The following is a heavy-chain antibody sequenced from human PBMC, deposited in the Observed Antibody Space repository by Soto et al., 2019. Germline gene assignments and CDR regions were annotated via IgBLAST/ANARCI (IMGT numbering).Heavy chain of an antibody. CDR2: INTDGSST. D-gene: IGHD6-6*01. CDR3: ARGETGHSSSSVY. V-gene: IGHV3-74*01. CDR1: GFTFSSYW. Sequence: EVQLVESGGGLVQPGGSLRLSCAASGFTFSSYWMHWVRQAPGKGLVWVSRINTDGSSTSYADSVKGRFTISRDNAKTTLYLQMNSLTAEDTDVYFCARGETGHSSSSVYWGQGTLVTVSS. J-gene: IGHJ4*02.